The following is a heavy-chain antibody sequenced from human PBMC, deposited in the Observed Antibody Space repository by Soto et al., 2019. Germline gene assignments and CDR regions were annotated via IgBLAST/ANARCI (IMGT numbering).Heavy chain of an antibody. CDR1: GFTFSNYYW. J-gene: IGHJ4*02. CDR3: ARAPEQRPSDH. D-gene: IGHD6-19*01. Sequence: EVQLVESGGGLVQPGGSLRLSCAASGFTFSNYYWMHWLRQAPGKGLVLVSRIKHDGSSATYADSVKGRFTISTDNAKNTLYLQVNSLGAEDTAVYYCARAPEQRPSDHWGQGTLVTVSS. CDR2: IKHDGSSA. V-gene: IGHV3-74*01.